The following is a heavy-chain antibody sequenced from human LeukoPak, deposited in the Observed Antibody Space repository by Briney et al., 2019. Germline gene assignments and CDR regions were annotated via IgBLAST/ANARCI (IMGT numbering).Heavy chain of an antibody. CDR2: IYSGGST. Sequence: GGSLRLSCAASGFTVSSNYMSWVRQAPGKGLEWVSVIYSGGSTYYADSVKGRFTISRDNSKNTLYLQMNSLRAEDTAMYYCASGGSLDYGSGSYYNPLDYWGQGTLVTVSS. J-gene: IGHJ4*02. D-gene: IGHD3-10*01. CDR3: ASGGSLDYGSGSYYNPLDY. CDR1: GFTVSSNY. V-gene: IGHV3-53*01.